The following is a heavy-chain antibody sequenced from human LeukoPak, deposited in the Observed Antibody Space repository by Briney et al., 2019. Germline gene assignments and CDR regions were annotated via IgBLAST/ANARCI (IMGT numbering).Heavy chain of an antibody. Sequence: GGSLRLSCAASGFTVNTYEMNWVRQAPGKGLEWVSAISGSGGSTYYADSVKGRFTISRDNSKNTLYLQMNSLRAEDTAVYYCAKDAPADLVVVTAAFDYWGQGTLVTVSS. CDR1: GFTVNTYE. V-gene: IGHV3-23*01. D-gene: IGHD2-21*02. CDR3: AKDAPADLVVVTAAFDY. J-gene: IGHJ4*02. CDR2: ISGSGGST.